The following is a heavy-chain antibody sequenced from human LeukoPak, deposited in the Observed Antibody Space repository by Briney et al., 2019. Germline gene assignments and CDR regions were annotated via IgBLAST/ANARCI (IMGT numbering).Heavy chain of an antibody. V-gene: IGHV3-23*01. CDR3: ARDPDQIVGANFDY. CDR2: ISGSGAKT. Sequence: RGSLRLSCAASGFTFSTYAMNWVRQAPGKGLEWVSAISGSGAKTYYADFVKGRFTISRDNSKNTLYLQMNSLRAEDTAVYYCARDPDQIVGANFDYWGQGTLVTVSS. D-gene: IGHD1-26*01. CDR1: GFTFSTYA. J-gene: IGHJ4*02.